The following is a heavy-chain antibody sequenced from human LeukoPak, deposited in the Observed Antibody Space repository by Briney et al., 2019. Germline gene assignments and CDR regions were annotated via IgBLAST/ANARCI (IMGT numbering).Heavy chain of an antibody. CDR2: ISYDGNHK. Sequence: GRSLRLSCAASGFTFSSYGMHWVRQAPGKGLERMAIISYDGNHKNYEDSLKGRFTISRDNSKNTLYLQMNSLRPEDTAVYYCAKDGRWAPTGNWNDVGLFDYWGQGTLVTVSS. D-gene: IGHD1-1*01. CDR1: GFTFSSYG. J-gene: IGHJ4*02. V-gene: IGHV3-30*18. CDR3: AKDGRWAPTGNWNDVGLFDY.